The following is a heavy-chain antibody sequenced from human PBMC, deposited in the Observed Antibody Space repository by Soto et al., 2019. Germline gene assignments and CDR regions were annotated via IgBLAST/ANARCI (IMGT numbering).Heavy chain of an antibody. D-gene: IGHD2-2*01. CDR3: VRDGHCIPTSCYGNWFDT. Sequence: LCSAACRVRVYISVVPWIHQIPGKGLEWVSRINSDASHTYYADSVKGRLTISRDNAKNTLHLEMNSLRAEDTAVYYCVRDGHCIPTSCYGNWFDTRGQGTLVSVSS. CDR1: RVRVYISV. J-gene: IGHJ5*02. V-gene: IGHV3-74*01. CDR2: INSDASHT.